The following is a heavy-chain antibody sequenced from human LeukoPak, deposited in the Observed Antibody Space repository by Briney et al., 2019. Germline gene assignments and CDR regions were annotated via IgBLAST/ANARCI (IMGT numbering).Heavy chain of an antibody. CDR3: ARGSGYWFDP. D-gene: IGHD5-18*01. Sequence: ASVKVSCKASGGTFSSYAISWVRQAPGQGLEWMGRIIPIFGTANYAQKFQGRVTITTDESTSTAYMELSSLRSEDTAVYYCARGSGYWFDPWGQGTLVTVSS. V-gene: IGHV1-69*05. J-gene: IGHJ5*02. CDR2: IIPIFGTA. CDR1: GGTFSSYA.